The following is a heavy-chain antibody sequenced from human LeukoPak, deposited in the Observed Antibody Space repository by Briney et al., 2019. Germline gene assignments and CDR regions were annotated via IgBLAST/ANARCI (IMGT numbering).Heavy chain of an antibody. CDR3: AKGQRYYDILTGPDY. D-gene: IGHD3-9*01. V-gene: IGHV3-30*02. J-gene: IGHJ4*01. Sequence: PGGSLRLSCAASGFTFSSYGMHWVRQAPGKGLEWVAFIRYDGSNKYYADSVKGRFTISRDNSKNTLYLQMNSLRAEDTAVYYCAKGQRYYDILTGPDYWGQGTLVTVSS. CDR2: IRYDGSNK. CDR1: GFTFSSYG.